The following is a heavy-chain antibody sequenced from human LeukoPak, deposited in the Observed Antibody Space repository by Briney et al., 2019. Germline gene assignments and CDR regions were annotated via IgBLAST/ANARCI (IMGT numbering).Heavy chain of an antibody. D-gene: IGHD2-15*01. J-gene: IGHJ4*02. CDR2: IYPGDSDT. CDR1: GYSFTSHW. CDR3: ARYKVLGYCSGGSCPYYFDY. Sequence: GESLKISCKGSGYSFTSHWIGWVRQMPGKGLEWMGIIYPGDSDTRYSPSFQGQVTISADKSISTAYLQWSSLKASDTAMYYCARYKVLGYCSGGSCPYYFDYWGQGTLVTVSS. V-gene: IGHV5-51*01.